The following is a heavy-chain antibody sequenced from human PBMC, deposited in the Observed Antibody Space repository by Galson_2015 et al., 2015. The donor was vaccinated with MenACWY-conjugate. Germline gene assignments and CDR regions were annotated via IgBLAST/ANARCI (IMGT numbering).Heavy chain of an antibody. D-gene: IGHD6-13*01. Sequence: SLRLSCAASGFTFDDYGMSWVRQAPGKGLEWVSGINWNGGSTGYADSVKGQFTISRDNAKNSLYLQMNSLRAGDTALYYCARDFISSKDQPSPDYWGQGTLVTVSS. CDR2: INWNGGST. CDR3: ARDFISSKDQPSPDY. V-gene: IGHV3-20*04. CDR1: GFTFDDYG. J-gene: IGHJ4*02.